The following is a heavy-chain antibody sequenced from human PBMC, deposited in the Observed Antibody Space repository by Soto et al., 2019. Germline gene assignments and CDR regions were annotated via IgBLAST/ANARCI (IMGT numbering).Heavy chain of an antibody. J-gene: IGHJ3*02. CDR2: ISYRGRA. CDR3: AREVNVAATSDAFDI. CDR1: GGSISSANYF. V-gene: IGHV4-31*03. D-gene: IGHD2-15*01. Sequence: QVQLQESGPGLVKPSQTLSLTCTVSGGSISSANYFWSWIRQLPGTGLAWIAYISYRGRATYTPALARRVTISVDTSKNQFSLRLGSVTAADTALYYCAREVNVAATSDAFDIWGQGTKVTVSS.